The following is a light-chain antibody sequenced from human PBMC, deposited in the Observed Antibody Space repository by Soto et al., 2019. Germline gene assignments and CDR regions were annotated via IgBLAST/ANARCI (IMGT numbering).Light chain of an antibody. CDR1: NIGSKS. Sequence: SYELTQPPSVSVAPGKTARITCGGNNIGSKSVHWYQQKPGQAPVLVIYYDSDRPSGIPERFSGSNSGNTATLTISRVEAGDEADYYCQVWDSSSDPHAVFGGGTQQTVL. CDR2: YDS. CDR3: QVWDSSSDPHAV. V-gene: IGLV3-21*04. J-gene: IGLJ7*01.